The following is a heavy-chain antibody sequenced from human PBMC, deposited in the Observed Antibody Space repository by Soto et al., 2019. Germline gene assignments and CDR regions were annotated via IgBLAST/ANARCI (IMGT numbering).Heavy chain of an antibody. CDR3: ARGHDFWSGDDYYYYYMDV. V-gene: IGHV3-48*01. D-gene: IGHD3-3*01. CDR2: ISSSSSTI. CDR1: GFTFSSYS. Sequence: EVQLVESGGGLVQPGGSLRLSCAASGFTFSSYSMNWVRQAPGKGLEWVSYISSSSSTIYYADSVKGRFTISRDNAKNSLYLQMNSLRAEDTAVYYCARGHDFWSGDDYYYYYMDVWGKGTTVTVSS. J-gene: IGHJ6*03.